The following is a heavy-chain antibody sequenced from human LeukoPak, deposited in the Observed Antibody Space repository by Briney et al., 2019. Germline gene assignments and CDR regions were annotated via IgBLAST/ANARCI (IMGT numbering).Heavy chain of an antibody. V-gene: IGHV4-59*08. CDR2: IYYSGST. D-gene: IGHD3-22*01. CDR1: GGSISSYY. Sequence: MSSETLSLTCTVSGGSISSYYWSWIRQPPGKGLEWIGYIYYSGSTYYNPSLKSRVTISVDTSKNQFSLKLSSVTAADTAVYYCARTATYYYDSSGYPYYFDYWGQGTLVTVSS. CDR3: ARTATYYYDSSGYPYYFDY. J-gene: IGHJ4*02.